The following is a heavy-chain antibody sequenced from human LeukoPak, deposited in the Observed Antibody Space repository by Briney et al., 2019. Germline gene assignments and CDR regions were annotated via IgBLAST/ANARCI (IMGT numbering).Heavy chain of an antibody. CDR3: ARDRTRTGYSSGWYHDY. Sequence: ASVKVSCKASGYTFTCYYMHWVRQAPGQGLEWMGWINPNSGGTNYAQKFQGRVTMTRDTSISTAYMELSRLRSDDTAVYYCARDRTRTGYSSGWYHDYWGQGTLVTASS. V-gene: IGHV1-2*02. D-gene: IGHD6-19*01. CDR1: GYTFTCYY. J-gene: IGHJ4*02. CDR2: INPNSGGT.